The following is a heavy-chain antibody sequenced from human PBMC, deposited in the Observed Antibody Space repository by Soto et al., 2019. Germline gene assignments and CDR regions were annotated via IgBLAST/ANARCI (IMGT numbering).Heavy chain of an antibody. CDR1: GFTFSSYA. J-gene: IGHJ6*02. V-gene: IGHV3-30-3*01. CDR3: MRGTLGFTHTYGMYV. D-gene: IGHD3-16*01. Sequence: PGGSLRLSCAASGFTFSSYAMHWVRQAPGKGLEWVAVISYDGSNKYYADSVKGRFTISRDNSKNTLYLQMNSLRAEDTAVYYSMRGTLGFTHTYGMYVWGQGTTVTV. CDR2: ISYDGSNK.